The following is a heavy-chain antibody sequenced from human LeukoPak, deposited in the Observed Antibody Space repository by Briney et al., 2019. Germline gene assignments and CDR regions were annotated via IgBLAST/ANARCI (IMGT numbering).Heavy chain of an antibody. CDR3: ATDRAVTGINWFDP. CDR1: GYTLTEVS. D-gene: IGHD6-19*01. V-gene: IGHV1-24*01. Sequence: ASVKVSCKVSGYTLTEVSMHWVRQAPGKGLEWMGGFNPEDGETIYAQKFQGRVTMTEDTSTDTAYMELSSLRSEDTAVYYCATDRAVTGINWFDPWGQGTLVTVSS. CDR2: FNPEDGET. J-gene: IGHJ5*02.